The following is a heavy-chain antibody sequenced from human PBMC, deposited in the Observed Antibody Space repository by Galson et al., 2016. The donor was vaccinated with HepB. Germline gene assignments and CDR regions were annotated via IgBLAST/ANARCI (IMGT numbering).Heavy chain of an antibody. CDR2: INAGNGNT. CDR3: ARDMAPIQLWLRYYYYGMDV. J-gene: IGHJ6*02. Sequence: VSCKASGYTFTSYAMHWVRQAPGQRLEWMGWINAGNGNTKYSQKFQGRVTITRDTSASTAYMELSSLRSEDTAVDYCARDMAPIQLWLRYYYYGMDVWGQGTTVTVSS. D-gene: IGHD5-18*01. CDR1: GYTFTSYA. V-gene: IGHV1-3*01.